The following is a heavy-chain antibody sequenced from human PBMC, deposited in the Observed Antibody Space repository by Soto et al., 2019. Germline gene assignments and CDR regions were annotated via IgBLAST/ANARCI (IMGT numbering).Heavy chain of an antibody. Sequence: ASVKVSCKTSGYTFSGFYIFLVRQAPGQGLESMGWIYPDSGGTDYAQKFQGRVTMTRDTSISTAYMELSRLRSDDTAVYYCRVTGVSEVDYWGQGTLVTVSS. CDR3: RVTGVSEVDY. D-gene: IGHD2-8*01. CDR1: GYTFSGFY. CDR2: IYPDSGGT. V-gene: IGHV1-2*02. J-gene: IGHJ4*02.